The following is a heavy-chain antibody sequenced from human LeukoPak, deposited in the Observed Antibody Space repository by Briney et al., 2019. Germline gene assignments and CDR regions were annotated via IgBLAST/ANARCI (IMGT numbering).Heavy chain of an antibody. CDR2: ISSSSSYI. CDR1: GFTFSSYS. V-gene: IGHV3-21*01. CDR3: ARDGQLVLFDY. J-gene: IGHJ4*02. D-gene: IGHD6-6*01. Sequence: PGGSLRLSCAASGFTFSSYSMNWVRQAPGKGVEWVSSISSSSSYIYYADSVKGRFTISRDNAKNSLYLQMNSLRAEDTAVYYCARDGQLVLFDYWGQGTLVTVSS.